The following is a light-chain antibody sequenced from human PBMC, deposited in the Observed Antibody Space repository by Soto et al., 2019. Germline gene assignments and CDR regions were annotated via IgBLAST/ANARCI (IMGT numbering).Light chain of an antibody. J-gene: IGLJ1*01. CDR3: CSYASSSTFV. V-gene: IGLV2-23*01. CDR1: SSDVGGYNL. Sequence: QSALTQPASVSGSPGQSITISCTGTSSDVGGYNLVSWYQQHPGKAPKLMIYEGSKRPSGVSNRFSGFKSGNTASLTISGLQAEDEADYYCCSYASSSTFVFGTGTKLTVL. CDR2: EGS.